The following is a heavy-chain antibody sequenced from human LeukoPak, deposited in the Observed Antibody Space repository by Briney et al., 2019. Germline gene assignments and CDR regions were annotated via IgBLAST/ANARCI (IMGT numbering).Heavy chain of an antibody. V-gene: IGHV3-13*05. Sequence: GGSLRLSCTASGFTFSSYDMHWVRQDKGKGLEWVSAISTAGDPYYLGPVKGRFTISRENAKNSFYLQMNSLRAGDTAVYYCAGQARPGSAEGAFDIWGQGTMVTVSS. CDR2: ISTAGDP. CDR1: GFTFSSYD. J-gene: IGHJ3*02. D-gene: IGHD2-2*01. CDR3: AGQARPGSAEGAFDI.